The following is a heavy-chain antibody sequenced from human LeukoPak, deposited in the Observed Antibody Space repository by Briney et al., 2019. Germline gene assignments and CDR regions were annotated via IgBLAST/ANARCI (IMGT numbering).Heavy chain of an antibody. CDR1: GFTFSSYS. J-gene: IGHJ6*03. Sequence: GGSLRLSCAASGFTFSSYSMNWVRQAPGKGLEWVSSISSSSSYIYYADSVKGRFTISRDNAKNSLYLQMNSLRAEDTAVYYRARGYSSSWHHYYYYMDVWGKGTTVTVSS. D-gene: IGHD6-13*01. CDR2: ISSSSSYI. V-gene: IGHV3-21*01. CDR3: ARGYSSSWHHYYYYMDV.